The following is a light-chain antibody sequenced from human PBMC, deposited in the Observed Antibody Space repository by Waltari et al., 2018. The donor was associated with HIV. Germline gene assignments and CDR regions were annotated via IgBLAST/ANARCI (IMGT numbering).Light chain of an antibody. V-gene: IGLV4-69*01. CDR2: LNSDGSH. Sequence: QLVLTQSPSASASLGASVKLTCTLSSGHSSYVIAWHQPQPKKGPRYLMKLNSDGSHFKGDGIPDRFSGSSSGAERYLTISILQSEDEADYYCQTWGTGIVVFGGGTKLTVL. CDR1: SGHSSYV. CDR3: QTWGTGIVV. J-gene: IGLJ2*01.